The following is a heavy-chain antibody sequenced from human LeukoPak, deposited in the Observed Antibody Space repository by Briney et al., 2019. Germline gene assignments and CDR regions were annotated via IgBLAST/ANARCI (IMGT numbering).Heavy chain of an antibody. CDR2: ISSSGSTI. CDR1: GFTFSSYE. Sequence: PGGSLRLSCAASGFTFSSYEMHWVRQAPGRGLECGSYISSSGSTIYYADSVKGRFTISRDNAKNSLYLQMNSLRAEDTAVYYCAGDKTTGGWYEFDYWGQGTLVTVSS. D-gene: IGHD6-19*01. V-gene: IGHV3-48*03. J-gene: IGHJ4*02. CDR3: AGDKTTGGWYEFDY.